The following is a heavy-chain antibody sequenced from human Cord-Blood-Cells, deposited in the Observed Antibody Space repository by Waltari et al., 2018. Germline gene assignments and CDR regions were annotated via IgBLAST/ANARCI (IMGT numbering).Heavy chain of an antibody. CDR2: INPNSGGT. CDR1: GYTFTGYY. D-gene: IGHD6-13*01. CDR3: SRDQGGEYSSSHFDY. Sequence: GASVKVSCKASGYTFTGYYMHWVRQAPGQGLEWMGWINPNSGGTNYAQKFQGWVTMTRDTSISTAYMELSRLRSDDTAVYYCSRDQGGEYSSSHFDYWGQGTLVTVSS. V-gene: IGHV1-2*04. J-gene: IGHJ4*02.